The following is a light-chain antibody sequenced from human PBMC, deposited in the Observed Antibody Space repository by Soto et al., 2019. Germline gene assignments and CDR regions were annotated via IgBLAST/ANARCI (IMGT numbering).Light chain of an antibody. CDR2: DAS. CDR3: QQFNSYPT. J-gene: IGKJ4*01. CDR1: QGISSA. V-gene: IGKV1-13*02. Sequence: AIQLTQSPSSLSASVGDRVTITCRASQGISSALAWYQQKPGKAPKLLIYDASSLESGVPSRFSGSGSGPDFTLTISSLQPEDFATYYCQQFNSYPTFGGGTKVEIK.